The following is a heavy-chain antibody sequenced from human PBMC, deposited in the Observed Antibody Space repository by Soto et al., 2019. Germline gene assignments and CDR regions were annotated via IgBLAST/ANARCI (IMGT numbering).Heavy chain of an antibody. Sequence: GGSLRLSCGASGFNRSSHGMHWVRQAPGKGLEWVTVIWFDGNSKYYGDSVKGRFTISRDNFKNTLYLQMNSLRAEDTAVYYCVRDRATPMAVDGAFDIWGQGTMVTVSS. CDR2: IWFDGNSK. V-gene: IGHV3-33*01. CDR3: VRDRATPMAVDGAFDI. D-gene: IGHD6-19*01. J-gene: IGHJ3*02. CDR1: GFNRSSHG.